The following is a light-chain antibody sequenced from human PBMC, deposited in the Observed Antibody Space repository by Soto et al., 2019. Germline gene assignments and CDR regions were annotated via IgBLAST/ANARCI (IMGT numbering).Light chain of an antibody. CDR1: QSVSNN. V-gene: IGKV3-15*01. J-gene: IGKJ1*01. CDR2: GAS. CDR3: QQYNNWPPET. Sequence: VLMQSPGKLSLSPGEGATLSCRASQSVSNNYLAWYQQKPGQAPRLLIYGASTRATGIPARFSGSGSGTEFTLTISRLQSEYFAVYYCQQYNNWPPETFGQGTKVDI.